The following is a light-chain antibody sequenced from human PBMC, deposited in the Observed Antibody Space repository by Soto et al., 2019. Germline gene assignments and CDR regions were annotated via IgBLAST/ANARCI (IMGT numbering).Light chain of an antibody. CDR2: DNY. CDR1: SFNVGKSF. CDR3: GTWDGRLSAYV. V-gene: IGLV1-51*01. J-gene: IGLJ1*01. Sequence: QSVLTQPPSVSAAPGQKVTISCSGRSFNVGKSFVSWYRQVPGAAPQLLIYDNYKRPSGIPDRFSGSKSGTSATLGITGLQTGDEADYYCGTWDGRLSAYVFGTGTKVTVL.